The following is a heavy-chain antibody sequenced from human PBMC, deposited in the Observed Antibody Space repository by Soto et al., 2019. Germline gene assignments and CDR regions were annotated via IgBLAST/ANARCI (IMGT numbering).Heavy chain of an antibody. D-gene: IGHD6-6*01. CDR1: GGSVNSDNFY. CDR3: AREFSNSPEAFDS. V-gene: IGHV4-61*01. J-gene: IGHJ4*02. Sequence: LPETLSLTCTVSGGSVNSDNFYWSWIRQPPGRGLKWIGYIYYTGSTNYNPSLKSRVTISIDTSRNQFSLKLSSVTAADTAVYYCAREFSNSPEAFDSWGQGSLVTVSS. CDR2: IYYTGST.